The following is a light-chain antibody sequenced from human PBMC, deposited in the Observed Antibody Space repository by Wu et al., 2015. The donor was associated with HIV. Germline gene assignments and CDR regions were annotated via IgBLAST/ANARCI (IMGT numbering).Light chain of an antibody. CDR1: QSVNVY. V-gene: IGKV3-11*01. CDR3: QQRRSWPVP. CDR2: NAS. Sequence: EIVLTQSPATLSLSPGERATLSCRASQSVNVYLAWYLQRPGQAPRLLIYNASNRATDIPARFSGSGSGTDFSLTINSLEPEDFAVYYCQQRRSWPVPFGQGTKVEMK. J-gene: IGKJ1*01.